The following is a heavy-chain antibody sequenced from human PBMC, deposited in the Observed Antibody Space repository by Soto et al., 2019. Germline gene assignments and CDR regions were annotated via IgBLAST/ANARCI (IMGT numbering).Heavy chain of an antibody. J-gene: IGHJ4*02. D-gene: IGHD6-19*01. CDR1: GGSISSGGYY. CDR2: IFYSGRT. CDR3: ARPSGGY. V-gene: IGHV4-39*01. Sequence: QLQLQESGPGLVKPSETLSLSCTVSGGSISSGGYYWGWIRQPPGKGLEWIGSIFYSGRTYYNPSLKSRVTISVDTSRNQFFLELTSVTAADTAVYYCARPSGGYWGQETLVTVSS.